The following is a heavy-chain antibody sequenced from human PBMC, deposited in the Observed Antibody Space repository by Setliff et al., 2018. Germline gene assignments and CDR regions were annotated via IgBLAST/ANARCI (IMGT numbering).Heavy chain of an antibody. V-gene: IGHV4-39*01. Sequence: SGTLSLTCTVSGGSISDSHYYWGWFRQPPGMRPEWIGTVYYSGSIYYNPSLKSRVTLFVDTSKNQFSLKLSSVTAADTAVYHCARVDNFWSGPIDYWGQGTLVTVSS. CDR2: VYYSGSI. D-gene: IGHD3-3*01. CDR1: GGSISDSHYY. CDR3: ARVDNFWSGPIDY. J-gene: IGHJ4*02.